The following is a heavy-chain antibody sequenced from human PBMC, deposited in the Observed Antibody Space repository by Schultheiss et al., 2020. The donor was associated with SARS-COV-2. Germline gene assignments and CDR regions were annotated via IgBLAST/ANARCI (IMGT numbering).Heavy chain of an antibody. J-gene: IGHJ5*02. CDR1: GYTFTGYY. CDR2: INPDGGGT. Sequence: ASVKVSCKASGYTFTGYYMHWVRQAPGQGLEWMGRINPDGGGTSFAQKFQGRVTMTRDTSISTAYMELARLRSDDTAIYYCARGPVVTSSWGQGTLVTVSS. D-gene: IGHD2-21*02. CDR3: ARGPVVTSS. V-gene: IGHV1-2*06.